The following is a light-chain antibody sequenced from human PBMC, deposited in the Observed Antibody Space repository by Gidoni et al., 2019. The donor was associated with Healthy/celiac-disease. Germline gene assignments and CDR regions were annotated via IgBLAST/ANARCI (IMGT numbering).Light chain of an antibody. CDR3: KQYSSYSWT. Sequence: DIQMTQSPPTLSAFVGDRVTITCRASQSSSSWLAWYQQKPGKAPKLLISKASTLESGVPSRFSGSGAGTEFALTISSLQPDEFATYYCKQYSSYSWTFGQGTKVEIK. CDR1: QSSSSW. CDR2: KAS. V-gene: IGKV1-5*03. J-gene: IGKJ1*01.